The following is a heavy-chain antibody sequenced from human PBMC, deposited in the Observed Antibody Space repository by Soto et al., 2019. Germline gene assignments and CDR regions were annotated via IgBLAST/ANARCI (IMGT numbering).Heavy chain of an antibody. V-gene: IGHV2-5*02. D-gene: IGHD3-3*01. Sequence: QITLNESGPTQVKPRQTLTLTCTFSGFSLTTSGVGVDWIRQSPGKAPEWLALIYWDDDKRYSPSLKSRLTITKDTSKNQVVLTIADLDPADTATYYCAHRVLRTVFGLVTTTAIYFDFWGQGTPVAVSS. J-gene: IGHJ4*02. CDR2: IYWDDDK. CDR3: AHRVLRTVFGLVTTTAIYFDF. CDR1: GFSLTTSGVG.